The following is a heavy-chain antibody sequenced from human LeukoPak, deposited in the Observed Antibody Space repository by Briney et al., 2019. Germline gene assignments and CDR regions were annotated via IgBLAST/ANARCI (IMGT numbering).Heavy chain of an antibody. CDR1: GASISSERYY. D-gene: IGHD2-2*01. J-gene: IGHJ3*02. V-gene: IGHV4-31*02. CDR3: VTPFCGSISCLDVFDI. Sequence: SQTLSLTCNVSGASISSERYYWSWIRQLPGKGLEWIGYIYYGVSSKNNPSLQERITLSVVTSKNQFYLKLIDVTAADSATYFCVTPFCGSISCLDVFDIWRQGRKVSICS. CDR2: IYYGVSS.